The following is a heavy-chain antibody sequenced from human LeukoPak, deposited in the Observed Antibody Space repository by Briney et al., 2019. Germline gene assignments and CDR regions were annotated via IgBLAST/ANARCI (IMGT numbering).Heavy chain of an antibody. CDR1: GGSFSGYY. Sequence: PSETLSLTCAVYGGSFSGYYWSWIRQPPGKGLEWIGEINHSGSTNYNPSLKSRATISVDTSKNQFSLKLSSVTAADTAVYYCARVRVYYYYMDVWGKGTTVTVSS. CDR3: ARVRVYYYYMDV. D-gene: IGHD3-10*01. J-gene: IGHJ6*03. V-gene: IGHV4-34*01. CDR2: INHSGST.